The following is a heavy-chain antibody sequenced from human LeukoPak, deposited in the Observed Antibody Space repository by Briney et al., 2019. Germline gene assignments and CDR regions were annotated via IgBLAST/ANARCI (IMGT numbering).Heavy chain of an antibody. D-gene: IGHD2-21*02. CDR2: ISSSGGTI. J-gene: IGHJ6*02. V-gene: IGHV3-48*03. CDR1: GFTFSNHE. Sequence: PGGSLRLSCAASGFTFSNHEMNWVRQAPGKGLEWVSYISSSGGTIYYADSVKGRFTISRDNAKNSLYLQMNSLRAEDTAVYYCARDRGVTLFYYGMDVWGQGTTATVSS. CDR3: ARDRGVTLFYYGMDV.